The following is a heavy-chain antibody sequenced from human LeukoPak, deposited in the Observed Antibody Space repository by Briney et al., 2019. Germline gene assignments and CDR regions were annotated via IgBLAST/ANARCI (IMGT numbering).Heavy chain of an antibody. CDR3: AKFFAPSGGANGWPWTMDY. J-gene: IGHJ4*02. D-gene: IGHD3/OR15-3a*01. Sequence: GGSLRLSCAASRFTFSNYAMTWVRQTPGKGLEWVAAISGSGTTTYSADFAKGRFIISRDNSKSTLYLQMNSLRADDTAVYHCAKFFAPSGGANGWPWTMDYWGQETLVTVSS. V-gene: IGHV3-23*01. CDR1: RFTFSNYA. CDR2: ISGSGTTT.